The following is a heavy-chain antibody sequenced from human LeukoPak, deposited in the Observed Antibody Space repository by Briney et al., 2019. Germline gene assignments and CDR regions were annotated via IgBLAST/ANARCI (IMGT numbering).Heavy chain of an antibody. J-gene: IGHJ4*02. V-gene: IGHV1-2*02. Sequence: ASVKVSCKASGYTFTGYYMHWVRQAPGPGLEWMGWIYPNSGGTKYAQKFQGRVTMTRDTSISTAYLELSRLRSDDTAVYYCAREHMTRVTLDYWGQGTLVTVSS. CDR1: GYTFTGYY. CDR3: AREHMTRVTLDY. CDR2: IYPNSGGT. D-gene: IGHD4-17*01.